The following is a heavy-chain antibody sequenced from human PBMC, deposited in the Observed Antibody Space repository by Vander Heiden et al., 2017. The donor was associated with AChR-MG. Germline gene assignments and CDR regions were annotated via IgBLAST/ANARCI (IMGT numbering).Heavy chain of an antibody. CDR3: ARGPSMVRGYYFDY. Sequence: QLQLVQSGAAVKKPGSSVQVSCKASAGTFSRYAISWVRQDPGQGLEWMGGIIPIFGTANYAQKFQGRVTITADKSTSTAYMELSSLRSEDTAVYYCARGPSMVRGYYFDYWGQGTLVTVSS. CDR2: IIPIFGTA. J-gene: IGHJ4*02. CDR1: AGTFSRYA. D-gene: IGHD3-10*01. V-gene: IGHV1-69*06.